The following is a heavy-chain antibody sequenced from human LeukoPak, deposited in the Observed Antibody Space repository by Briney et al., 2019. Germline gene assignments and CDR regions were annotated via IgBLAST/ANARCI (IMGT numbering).Heavy chain of an antibody. CDR3: ARGRLDGGYSYLDWFDP. V-gene: IGHV3-21*01. D-gene: IGHD5-18*01. CDR1: GFTFSSYS. J-gene: IGHJ5*02. CDR2: ISSSSSYI. Sequence: PGGSLRLSCAASGFTFSSYSMIWVRQAPGKGLEWVSSISSSSSYIYYANSVKGRFTISRDNAKNSLYLQMNSLGAEDTALYYCARGRLDGGYSYLDWFDPWGQGTLVTVTS.